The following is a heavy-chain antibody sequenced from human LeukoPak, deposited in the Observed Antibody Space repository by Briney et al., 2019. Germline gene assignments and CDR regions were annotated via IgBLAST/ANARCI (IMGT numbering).Heavy chain of an antibody. D-gene: IGHD4-17*01. J-gene: IGHJ5*02. V-gene: IGHV3-74*01. CDR2: INSAGSRT. Sequence: GGSLRLSCAASGFTFSSYWMHWVRQAPGKGLVWVSRINSAGSRTSYADSVKGRCTISRDNAKNTLYLQMNSLRAEDTAVYYCARGVNGDSRFDPWGQGTLVTVSS. CDR3: ARGVNGDSRFDP. CDR1: GFTFSSYW.